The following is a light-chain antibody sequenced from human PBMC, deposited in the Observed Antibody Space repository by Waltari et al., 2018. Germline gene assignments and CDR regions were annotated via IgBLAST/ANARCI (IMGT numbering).Light chain of an antibody. J-gene: IGKJ2*03. CDR3: QQYNNFYIYS. Sequence: DIQMTQSPSTLYASIGDRVPITCRASQNINIWLPWYQQKPGKAPKLLIYKASTLESGVPSRFSGSGSGTEFTLTISSLQPDDFATYFCQQYNNFYIYSFGQGTKLEIK. CDR2: KAS. V-gene: IGKV1-5*03. CDR1: QNINIW.